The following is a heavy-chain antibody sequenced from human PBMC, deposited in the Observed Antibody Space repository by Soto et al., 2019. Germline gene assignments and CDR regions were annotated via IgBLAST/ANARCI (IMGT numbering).Heavy chain of an antibody. CDR3: ASPIAAKGASVDV. Sequence: QVQLVQSGAEVKKPGSSVKVSCKASGGTFSSYTISWVRQAPGQGLEWMGRIIPILGIANYAQKFQGRVTITADKSTSPAYMELSSLRSEDTAVYYCASPIAAKGASVDVWGQGTTVTVSS. D-gene: IGHD6-13*01. CDR2: IIPILGIA. CDR1: GGTFSSYT. J-gene: IGHJ6*02. V-gene: IGHV1-69*02.